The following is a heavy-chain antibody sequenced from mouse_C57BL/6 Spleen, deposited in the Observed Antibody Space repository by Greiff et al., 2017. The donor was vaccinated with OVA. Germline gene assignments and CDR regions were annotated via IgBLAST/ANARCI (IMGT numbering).Heavy chain of an antibody. CDR1: GYTFTDYY. V-gene: IGHV1-75*01. CDR2: IFPGSGST. D-gene: IGHD1-1*01. J-gene: IGHJ4*01. Sequence: QVQLQQSGPELVKPGASVKISCKASGYTFTDYYINWVKQRPGQGLEWIGWIFPGSGSTYYNEKFKGKATLTVAKSSSTAYMLLSSLTSEDSAVYFCARQAYYGSSPHYYAMDYWGQGTSVTVSS. CDR3: ARQAYYGSSPHYYAMDY.